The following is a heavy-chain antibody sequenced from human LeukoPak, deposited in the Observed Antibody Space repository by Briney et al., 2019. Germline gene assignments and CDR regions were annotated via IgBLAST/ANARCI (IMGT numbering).Heavy chain of an antibody. D-gene: IGHD6-19*01. J-gene: IGHJ5*02. Sequence: ASVKVSCKASGGTFSSYAISWVRQAPGQGLEWMGGIIPIFGTANYAQKFQGRVTITTDESTSTAHMELSSLRSEDTAVYYCASSGYSSFDPWGQGTLVTVSS. V-gene: IGHV1-69*05. CDR2: IIPIFGTA. CDR3: ASSGYSSFDP. CDR1: GGTFSSYA.